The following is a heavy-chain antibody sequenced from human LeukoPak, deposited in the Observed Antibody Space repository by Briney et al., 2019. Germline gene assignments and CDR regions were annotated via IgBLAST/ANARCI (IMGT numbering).Heavy chain of an antibody. Sequence: PGGSLRLSCAASGFTFSNAWMSWVRQAPGKGLEWVGRIKSKTNGGTKDYAAPVKGRFTISRDDTKNSLYLQMNSLKPEDTAVYYCTTDIPKSFITTFGVVTYYYYGMDVWGQGTTVTVSS. CDR2: IKSKTNGGTK. V-gene: IGHV3-15*01. J-gene: IGHJ6*02. D-gene: IGHD3-3*01. CDR3: TTDIPKSFITTFGVVTYYYYGMDV. CDR1: GFTFSNAW.